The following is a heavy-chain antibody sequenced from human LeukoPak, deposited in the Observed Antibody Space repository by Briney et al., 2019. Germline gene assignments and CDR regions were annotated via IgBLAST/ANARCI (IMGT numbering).Heavy chain of an antibody. CDR1: GFTLSGYW. Sequence: GGSLRLSCAASGFTLSGYWMHWVRQAPGKGLVWVSRMNSDGTTTTYADSVRGRFTTSRDNAKNTLYLQMNSLRAEDTAVYYCARYVVTSACFDSWGQGTLVTVSS. J-gene: IGHJ4*02. CDR3: ARYVVTSACFDS. CDR2: MNSDGTTT. V-gene: IGHV3-74*03. D-gene: IGHD2-21*02.